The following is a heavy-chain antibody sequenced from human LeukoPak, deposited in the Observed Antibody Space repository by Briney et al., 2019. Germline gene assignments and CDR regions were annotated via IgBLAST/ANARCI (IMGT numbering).Heavy chain of an antibody. J-gene: IGHJ1*01. CDR3: ASSSWNEYFQH. V-gene: IGHV1-69*06. D-gene: IGHD6-13*01. Sequence: SVKVSCKASGGTFSSYAISWVRQAPGQGLEWMGGIVPIFGTANYAQKFQGRVTITADKSTSTAYMELSSLRSEDTAVYYCASSSWNEYFQHWGQGTLVTVSS. CDR2: IVPIFGTA. CDR1: GGTFSSYA.